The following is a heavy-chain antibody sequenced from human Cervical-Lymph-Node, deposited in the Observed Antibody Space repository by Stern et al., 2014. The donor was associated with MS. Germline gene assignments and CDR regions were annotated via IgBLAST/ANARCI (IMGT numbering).Heavy chain of an antibody. D-gene: IGHD2-8*01. CDR1: GYTFTTYG. V-gene: IGHV1-18*01. CDR3: ARDKMHAFDY. J-gene: IGHJ4*02. CDR2: ISADSGNT. Sequence: VQLVESGTEVKKPGASVLVSCKASGYTFTTYGITWVRQAPGQGLEWMGWISADSGNTKYAQKFQDRVTMTRDTTTGTAYMEVRSLRSEDTAVYYCARDKMHAFDYRGQGTQVTVPS.